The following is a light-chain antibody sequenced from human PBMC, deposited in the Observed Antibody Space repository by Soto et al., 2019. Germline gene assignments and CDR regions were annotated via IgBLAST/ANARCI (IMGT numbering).Light chain of an antibody. CDR1: QSVSSS. CDR2: DAS. Sequence: ITTISCRASQSVSSSLAWYQQQPGQAPSLLIYDASNRATGIPARFSGSGSGTDFTLPISSLEPEDSAVYDCQHYRNWAQTFGHGTMVDIK. CDR3: QHYRNWAQT. J-gene: IGKJ1*01. V-gene: IGKV3-11*01.